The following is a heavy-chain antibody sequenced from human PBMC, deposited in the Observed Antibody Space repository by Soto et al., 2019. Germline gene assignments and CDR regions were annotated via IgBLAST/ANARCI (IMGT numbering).Heavy chain of an antibody. CDR2: IYYSGST. V-gene: IGHV4-31*03. D-gene: IGHD4-17*01. CDR1: GGSISSGGYY. Sequence: SETLSVTCTVSGGSISSGGYYWSWIRKHPGKGLEWIGYIYYSGSTYYNPSLKSRVTISVDTSKNQFSLKLSSVTAADTAVYYCARKENGYGDYDWFDPWGQGTLVTVSS. J-gene: IGHJ5*02. CDR3: ARKENGYGDYDWFDP.